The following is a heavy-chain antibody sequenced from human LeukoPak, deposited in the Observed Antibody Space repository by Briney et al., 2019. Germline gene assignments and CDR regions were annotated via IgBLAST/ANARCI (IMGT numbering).Heavy chain of an antibody. V-gene: IGHV1-3*01. CDR3: ARDPIGSRWPYYFDY. D-gene: IGHD6-13*01. CDR1: GYTFTSYA. Sequence: ASVKVSCKASGYTFTSYAMNWVRQAPGQRLEWMGWINAGNGNTKYSQKFQARVTITRDTSASTAYMELSSLRSEDTAVYYCARDPIGSRWPYYFDYWGQGTLVTVSP. CDR2: INAGNGNT. J-gene: IGHJ4*02.